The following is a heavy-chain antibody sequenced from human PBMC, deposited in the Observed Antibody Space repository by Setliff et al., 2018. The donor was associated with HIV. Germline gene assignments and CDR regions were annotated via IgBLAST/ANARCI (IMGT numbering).Heavy chain of an antibody. CDR3: ASEAWTSYRSSSGYYYYYMDV. CDR1: GGSITGYY. J-gene: IGHJ6*03. CDR2: IYYSGNT. Sequence: TLSLTCTVSGGSITGYYWSWIRQPPGKGLEWIGWIYYSGNTRYNPSLKSRVTISVDTSKNQFSLKLSSVTAADTAVYYCASEAWTSYRSSSGYYYYYMDVWGKGTTVTVSS. D-gene: IGHD6-6*01. V-gene: IGHV4-59*01.